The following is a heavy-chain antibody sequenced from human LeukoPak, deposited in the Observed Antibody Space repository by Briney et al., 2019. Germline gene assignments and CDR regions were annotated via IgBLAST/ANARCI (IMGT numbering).Heavy chain of an antibody. Sequence: ASVKVSCKASGYTFTGYYMHWVRQAPGQGLEWMGRINPNSGGTNYAQKFQGRVTMTRDTSISTAYMELSRLRSDDTAVYYCARGRRVVGASDYFDYWGQGTLVTVSS. CDR1: GYTFTGYY. CDR3: ARGRRVVGASDYFDY. J-gene: IGHJ4*02. V-gene: IGHV1-2*06. CDR2: INPNSGGT. D-gene: IGHD1-26*01.